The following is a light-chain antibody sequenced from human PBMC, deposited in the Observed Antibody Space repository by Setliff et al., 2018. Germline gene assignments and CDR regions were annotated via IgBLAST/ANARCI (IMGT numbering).Light chain of an antibody. Sequence: QSALTQPASVSGSPGQSITISCTGTSSDVGDYKYVSWYQQLPGKAPKLIIFEVSNRPSGIPNRFSGSKSGNTASLSISGLQAEDEADYYCSSNTSLSTRVFGTGTKVTVL. CDR2: EVS. CDR1: SSDVGDYKY. V-gene: IGLV2-14*01. J-gene: IGLJ1*01. CDR3: SSNTSLSTRV.